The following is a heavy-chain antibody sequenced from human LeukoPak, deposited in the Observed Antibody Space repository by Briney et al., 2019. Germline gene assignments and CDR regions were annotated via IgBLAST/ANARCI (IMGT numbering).Heavy chain of an antibody. CDR3: ARVYCSGGSCYSRRQDILDY. V-gene: IGHV3-7*01. Sequence: GGSLRLSCAASGFTFSSYWMSWVRQAPGKGLEWVANIKQDGSEKYYVDSVKGRFTISRDNAKNSLYLQMNSLRAEDTAVYYCARVYCSGGSCYSRRQDILDYWGQGTLVTVSS. D-gene: IGHD2-15*01. CDR2: IKQDGSEK. J-gene: IGHJ4*02. CDR1: GFTFSSYW.